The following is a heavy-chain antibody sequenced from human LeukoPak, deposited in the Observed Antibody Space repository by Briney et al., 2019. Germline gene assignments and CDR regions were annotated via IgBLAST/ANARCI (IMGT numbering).Heavy chain of an antibody. CDR1: GGSMRSGGYY. CDR2: IYYSGGT. D-gene: IGHD4-23*01. J-gene: IGHJ4*02. CDR3: ASTVVFPGGKGDYFDY. V-gene: IGHV4-31*03. Sequence: SETLSLTCTVSGGSMRSGGYYWSWIRQLPGKGLEWIGYIYYSGGTYYNPSLKSRVTISLDASKNQFSLKLSSVTAADTAVYYCASTVVFPGGKGDYFDYWGQGTLVTVSS.